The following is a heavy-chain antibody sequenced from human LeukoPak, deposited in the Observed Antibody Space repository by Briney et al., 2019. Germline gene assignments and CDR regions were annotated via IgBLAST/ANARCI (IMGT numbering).Heavy chain of an antibody. CDR1: GYTFTGYY. CDR2: INPNSGGT. V-gene: IGHV1-2*04. CDR3: ARDPDGCYYGMDV. D-gene: IGHD1-14*01. Sequence: GASVKVSCKASGYTFTGYYMHWVRQAPGQGLEWMGWINPNSGGTNYAQKFQGWVTMTRDTSISTAYMELSRLRSDDTAVYYCARDPDGCYYGMDVWGQGTTVTVSS. J-gene: IGHJ6*02.